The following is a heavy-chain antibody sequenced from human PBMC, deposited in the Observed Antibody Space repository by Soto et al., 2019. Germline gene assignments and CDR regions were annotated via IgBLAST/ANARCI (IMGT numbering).Heavy chain of an antibody. V-gene: IGHV4-61*01. CDR3: ARGIEGWYQGRYYYGMDV. D-gene: IGHD6-19*01. CDR2: IYYSGST. CDR1: GGSVSSGSYY. J-gene: IGHJ6*02. Sequence: QVQLQESGPGLVKPSETLSLTCTVSGGSVSSGSYYWSWIRQPPGKGLEWIGYIYYSGSTNYNPSLKSRVTISVDTSQYQCSLKLSSVTAADTAVYYCARGIEGWYQGRYYYGMDVWGQGTTVTVSS.